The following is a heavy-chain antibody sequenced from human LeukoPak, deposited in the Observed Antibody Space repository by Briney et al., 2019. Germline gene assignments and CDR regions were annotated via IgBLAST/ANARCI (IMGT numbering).Heavy chain of an antibody. CDR2: INPNSGGT. V-gene: IGHV1-2*02. D-gene: IGHD3-10*01. J-gene: IGHJ4*02. CDR1: GYTFTCYY. CDR3: AREPPITMVRGVIITSYYFDY. Sequence: GASVKVSCKASGYTFTCYYIHWVRQAPGQGLEWMGWINPNSGGTNYAQKFQGRVTMTRDTSISTAYMELSRLRSDDTAVYYCAREPPITMVRGVIITSYYFDYWGQGTLVTVSS.